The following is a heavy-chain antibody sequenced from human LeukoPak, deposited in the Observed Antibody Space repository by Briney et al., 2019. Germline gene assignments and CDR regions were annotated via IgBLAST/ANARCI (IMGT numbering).Heavy chain of an antibody. CDR3: AKGSLSSSWYYSGMDV. Sequence: GVSLRLSCAASKFTFSTYAMSWVRQAPGKGLEWVSTIGGSGGNTYYADSVKGRFTISRDTSKNTLYLQMNSLRAEDTALYFCAKGSLSSSWYYSGMDVWGQGTTVTVSS. CDR2: IGGSGGNT. J-gene: IGHJ6*02. V-gene: IGHV3-23*01. D-gene: IGHD6-13*01. CDR1: KFTFSTYA.